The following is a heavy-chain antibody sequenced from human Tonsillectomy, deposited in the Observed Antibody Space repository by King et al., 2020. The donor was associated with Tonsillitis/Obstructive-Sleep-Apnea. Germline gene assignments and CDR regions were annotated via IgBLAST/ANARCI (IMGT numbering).Heavy chain of an antibody. CDR1: GFKFDKFA. V-gene: IGHV3-9*01. D-gene: IGHD6-13*01. CDR3: AKDTSGWVSSPNWFDS. CDR2: ISFNSGAI. J-gene: IGHJ5*01. Sequence: VQLVESGGGLLQPGRSLRLSCVVSGFKFDKFAMHWVRQVPGKGLEWVSGISFNSGAIAYGDSVKGRFTISRDNAKDTLYLQMNSVRTEDTALYYCAKDTSGWVSSPNWFDSWGQGTLVTVSS.